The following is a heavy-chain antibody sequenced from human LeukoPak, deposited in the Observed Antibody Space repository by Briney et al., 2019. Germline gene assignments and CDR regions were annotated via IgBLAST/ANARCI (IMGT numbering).Heavy chain of an antibody. V-gene: IGHV1-8*01. CDR1: EYTFTSYD. D-gene: IGHD7-27*01. J-gene: IGHJ4*02. Sequence: ASVTVSFTASEYTFTSYDFNWVRQATGQRPEWMGWMSPNSGDTGYAQRFQDRVTMTRNTSISTAYVELSSLRSDDTAVYYCARGPPNWGYDYWGPGTLVTVSS. CDR2: MSPNSGDT. CDR3: ARGPPNWGYDY.